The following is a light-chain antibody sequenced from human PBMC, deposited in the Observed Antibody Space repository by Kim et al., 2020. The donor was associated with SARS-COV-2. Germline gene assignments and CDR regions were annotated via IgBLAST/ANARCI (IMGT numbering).Light chain of an antibody. V-gene: IGKV1-39*01. Sequence: DIQMTQSPDSLSASVGDRVTITCRASQSISTFLNWYQQKPGEAPSLLIYDASTLQRGVPSRFRGSGSGTDFRLTILSLQREDFAIYYCQQSYRAPKTFGQGTKVDIK. J-gene: IGKJ1*01. CDR2: DAS. CDR3: QQSYRAPKT. CDR1: QSISTF.